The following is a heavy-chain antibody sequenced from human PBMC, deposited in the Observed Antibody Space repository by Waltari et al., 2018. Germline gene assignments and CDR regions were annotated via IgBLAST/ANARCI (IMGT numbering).Heavy chain of an antibody. CDR3: ARALSGGDRPSWFDP. D-gene: IGHD3-10*01. V-gene: IGHV4-38-2*02. CDR2: IYHSGST. J-gene: IGHJ5*02. CDR1: GYSISSGYY. Sequence: QVQLQESGPGLVKPSETLSLTCTVSGYSISSGYYWGWIRQPPGKGLEWIGSIYHSGSTYYSPSLKSRVTISVDTSKNQFSLKLSSVTAADTAVYYCARALSGGDRPSWFDPWGQRTLVTVSS.